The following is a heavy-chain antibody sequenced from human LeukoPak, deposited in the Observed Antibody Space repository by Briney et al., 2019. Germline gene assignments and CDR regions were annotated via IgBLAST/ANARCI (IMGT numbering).Heavy chain of an antibody. CDR2: ISAYNGNT. V-gene: IGHV1-18*01. D-gene: IGHD4-17*01. Sequence: APVKVSCKASGYTFTSYGISWVRQAPGQGLEWTGWISAYNGNTNYAQKLQGRVTMTTDTSTSTAYMELRSLRSDDTAVYYCARDLHYGDYEDYWGQGTLVTVSS. CDR1: GYTFTSYG. CDR3: ARDLHYGDYEDY. J-gene: IGHJ4*02.